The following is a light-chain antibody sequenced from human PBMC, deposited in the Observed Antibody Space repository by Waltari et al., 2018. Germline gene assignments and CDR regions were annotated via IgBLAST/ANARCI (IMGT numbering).Light chain of an antibody. CDR2: GKN. J-gene: IGLJ2*01. V-gene: IGLV3-19*01. CDR1: SLRSYY. Sequence: SELTQDPAVSVALGQTVRITCQGESLRSYYASWYQQKPGQAPVLVIYGKNNRPSGIPDRFSGSSSGNTASLSITGAQAEDEADYYCNSRDSSGNHKVVFGGGTKLTVL. CDR3: NSRDSSGNHKVV.